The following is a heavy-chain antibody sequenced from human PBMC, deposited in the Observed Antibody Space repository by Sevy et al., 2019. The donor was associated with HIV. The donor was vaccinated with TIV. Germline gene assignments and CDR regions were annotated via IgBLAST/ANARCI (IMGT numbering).Heavy chain of an antibody. CDR1: GFTFSNSG. CDR2: IRYDGSKI. D-gene: IGHD2-8*02. CDR3: AKDRKVLLVVYAIPFDAFDI. V-gene: IGHV3-30*02. Sequence: GGSLRLSCAASGFTFSNSGMHWVRQAPGKGLEWLAFIRYDGSKIYYADSVKDRFTISRDNSKNTLYLQMNSLRAEDTAVYYCAKDRKVLLVVYAIPFDAFDIWGQGTLVTVSS. J-gene: IGHJ3*02.